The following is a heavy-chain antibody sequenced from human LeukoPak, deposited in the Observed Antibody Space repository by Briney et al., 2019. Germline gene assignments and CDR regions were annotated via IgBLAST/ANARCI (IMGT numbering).Heavy chain of an antibody. J-gene: IGHJ3*01. CDR2: FYDSGNT. CDR1: GGSISSYY. CDR3: ARGLGQWLAPFDY. Sequence: SETLSLTCTVSGGSISSYYWSWIRQPPGKGLEWIGYFYDSGNTKYNPSLKSRVTISVDTSKNQFSLKLSSVTAADTAVYYCARGLGQWLAPFDYWGQGTTVTVSS. V-gene: IGHV4-59*08. D-gene: IGHD6-19*01.